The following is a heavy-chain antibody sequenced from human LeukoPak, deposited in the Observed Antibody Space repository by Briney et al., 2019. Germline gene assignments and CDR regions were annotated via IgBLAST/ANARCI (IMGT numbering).Heavy chain of an antibody. J-gene: IGHJ4*02. CDR2: ISGSGGTT. CDR3: AKRTLTPSESHSPLDY. V-gene: IGHV3-23*01. D-gene: IGHD1-26*01. CDR1: GFTFSSYA. Sequence: GGSLRLSCTASGFTFSSYAMSWVRQAPGKGPEWVSTISGSGGTTYYADSVKGRFTISRDNSRNTEYLQMNSLRAEDTAVYYCAKRTLTPSESHSPLDYWGQGTLVTVSS.